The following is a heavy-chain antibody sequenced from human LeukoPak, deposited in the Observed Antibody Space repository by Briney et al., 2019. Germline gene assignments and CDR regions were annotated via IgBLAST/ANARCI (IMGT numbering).Heavy chain of an antibody. D-gene: IGHD6-19*01. J-gene: IGHJ4*02. Sequence: ASVQVSCKASGYTFTGYYMHWVRQAPGQGLEWMGWINPNSGGTNYAQKFQGRVTMTRDTSISTAYMELSSLRSDDTAVYYCARYTAVAGTGPPLDYFDYWGQGTLVTVSS. CDR3: ARYTAVAGTGPPLDYFDY. V-gene: IGHV1-2*02. CDR1: GYTFTGYY. CDR2: INPNSGGT.